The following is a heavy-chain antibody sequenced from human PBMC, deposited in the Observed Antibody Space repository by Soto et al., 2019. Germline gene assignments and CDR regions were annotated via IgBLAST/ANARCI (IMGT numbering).Heavy chain of an antibody. CDR1: GYTLTELS. CDR2: FDPEDGET. J-gene: IGHJ4*02. CDR3: AYDSDTARGLGY. V-gene: IGHV1-24*01. Sequence: ASVKVSCKVSGYTLTELSMHWVRQAPGKGLEWMGGFDPEDGETIYAQKFQGRVTMTEDTSTDTAYMELSSLRSEDTAVYYCAYDSDTARGLGYWGQGTLVTVSS. D-gene: IGHD5-18*01.